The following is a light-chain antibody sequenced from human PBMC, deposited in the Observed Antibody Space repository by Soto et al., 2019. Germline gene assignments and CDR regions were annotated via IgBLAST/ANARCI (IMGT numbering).Light chain of an antibody. V-gene: IGKV1-5*03. CDR1: QSISSW. J-gene: IGKJ1*01. CDR2: KAS. CDR3: QQYDTYPWT. Sequence: DIQMTQSPSTLSASVGDRVIITCRASQSISSWLAWYQQKPGEAPKVLIYKASSLESGVPSRFSGSGSGTEFTLTISSLQPDDFATYYCQQYDTYPWTFGQGTKVEIK.